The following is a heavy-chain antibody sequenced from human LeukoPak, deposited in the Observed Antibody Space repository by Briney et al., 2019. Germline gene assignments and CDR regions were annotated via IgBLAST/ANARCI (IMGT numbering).Heavy chain of an antibody. J-gene: IGHJ4*02. V-gene: IGHV1-69*13. CDR1: GGTFSSYA. CDR2: IIPIFGTA. CDR3: ARLEAGIVAVPARQPRPPPPRYCDY. Sequence: ASVKVSCKASGGTFSSYAISWVRQAPGQGLEWVGGIIPIFGTANYAQKFQGRVTITADESTSTAYMELSSLRSEDTAVYYCARLEAGIVAVPARQPRPPPPRYCDYWGQGILVTVSS. D-gene: IGHD2-2*01.